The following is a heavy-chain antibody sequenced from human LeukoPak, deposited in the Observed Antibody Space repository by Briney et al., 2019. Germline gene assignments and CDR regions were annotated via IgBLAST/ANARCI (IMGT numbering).Heavy chain of an antibody. CDR2: IYHSGST. Sequence: PSQTLSPTCAVSGGSISSGGYSWSWIRQPPGKGLEWIGYIYHSGSTYYNPSLKSRVTISVDRSKNQFSLKLSSVTAADTAVYYCARWSVDAFDIWGQGTMVTVSS. J-gene: IGHJ3*02. V-gene: IGHV4-30-2*01. D-gene: IGHD2-15*01. CDR1: GGSISSGGYS. CDR3: ARWSVDAFDI.